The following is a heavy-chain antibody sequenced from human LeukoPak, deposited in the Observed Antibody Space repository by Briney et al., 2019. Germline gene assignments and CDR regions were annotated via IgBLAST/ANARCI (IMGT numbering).Heavy chain of an antibody. CDR3: ASRRKRIAVAGNDARNPPHY. CDR1: GGSFSGYY. D-gene: IGHD6-19*01. J-gene: IGHJ4*02. CDR2: INHSGST. V-gene: IGHV4-34*01. Sequence: SETLSLTCAIYGGSFSGYYWSGIGQPPGKGLEWIGEINHSGSTNYNPSLKSRVTISVDTSKNQFSLQLSSVTAADTAVYYCASRRKRIAVAGNDARNPPHYWGQGTLVTVSS.